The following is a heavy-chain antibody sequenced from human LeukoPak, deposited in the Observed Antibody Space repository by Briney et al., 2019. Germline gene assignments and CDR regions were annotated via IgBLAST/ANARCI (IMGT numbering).Heavy chain of an antibody. J-gene: IGHJ6*02. D-gene: IGHD3-9*01. CDR2: ISAYNGNT. V-gene: IGHV1-18*01. CDR3: ARANYDILTGYYHYGTDV. CDR1: GYTFTSYG. Sequence: GASVKVSCKASGYTFTSYGISWVRQAPGQGLEWMGWISAYNGNTNYAQKLQGRVTMTTDTSTSTAYMELRSLRSDDTAVYYCARANYDILTGYYHYGTDVWGQGTRVTVSS.